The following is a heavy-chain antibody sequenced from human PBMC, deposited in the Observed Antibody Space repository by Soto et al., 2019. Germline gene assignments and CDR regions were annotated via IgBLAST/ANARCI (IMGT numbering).Heavy chain of an antibody. D-gene: IGHD3-10*01. V-gene: IGHV3-74*01. CDR3: ARGGRGGHYYIDY. CDR2: ITEDGRDT. CDR1: GFTFTIYW. Sequence: EVQLVESGGGLVQPGGSLRLSCRASGFTFTIYWMYWVRQSPGEGLVWVSRITEDGRDTIYADSVKGRFTVSRDNAKNTVELQMNSLRVEDTAVYYCARGGRGGHYYIDYWGQGSLVTVSS. J-gene: IGHJ4*02.